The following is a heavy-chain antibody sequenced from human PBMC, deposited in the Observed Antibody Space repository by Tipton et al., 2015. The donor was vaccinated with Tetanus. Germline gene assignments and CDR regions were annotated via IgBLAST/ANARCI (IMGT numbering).Heavy chain of an antibody. CDR2: MNHDGAEK. J-gene: IGHJ6*02. CDR1: GITFKTYW. D-gene: IGHD4/OR15-4a*01. CDR3: ARGRRAKAHYFYYAMDV. V-gene: IGHV3-7*01. Sequence: GSLRLSCPGSGITFKTYWMSWVRQAPGKGLEWVASMNHDGAEKYYVDSVKGRFTLSRDNAKKSVYLEMSSLRDEDTALYYCARGRRAKAHYFYYAMDVWGQGTTVIVSS.